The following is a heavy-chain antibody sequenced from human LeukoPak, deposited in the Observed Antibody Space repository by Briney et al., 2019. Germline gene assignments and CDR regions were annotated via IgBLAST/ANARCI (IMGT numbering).Heavy chain of an antibody. CDR3: ARAVIVVVTAVYYMDV. J-gene: IGHJ6*03. D-gene: IGHD2-21*02. Sequence: SETLSLTCTVSGGSISSYYWSWIRQPPGKGLEWIGSIYHSGSTYYNPSLKSRVTISVDTSKNQFSLKLSSVTAADTAVYYCARAVIVVVTAVYYMDVWGKGTTVTVSS. V-gene: IGHV4-38-2*02. CDR1: GGSISSYY. CDR2: IYHSGST.